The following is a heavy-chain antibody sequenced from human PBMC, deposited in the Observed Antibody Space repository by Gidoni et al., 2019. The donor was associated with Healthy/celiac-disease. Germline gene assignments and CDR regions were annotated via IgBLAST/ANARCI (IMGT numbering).Heavy chain of an antibody. V-gene: IGHV4-34*01. Sequence: QVQLQQWGAGLLKPSETLSLTFAVSGGSFSGYYWSWIRQPPGKGLEWIGEINHSGSTNYNPSRKRRVNILVDTSKNQVSLKLSSVTAADTAVYYCARGRRPRRYFDYWGQGTLVTVSS. D-gene: IGHD6-6*01. CDR3: ARGRRPRRYFDY. J-gene: IGHJ4*02. CDR2: INHSGST. CDR1: GGSFSGYY.